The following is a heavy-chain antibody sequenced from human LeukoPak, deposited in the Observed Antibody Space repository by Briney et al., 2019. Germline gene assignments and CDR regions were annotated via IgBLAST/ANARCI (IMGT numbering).Heavy chain of an antibody. CDR3: AKESGYSYGYYYYYYGMDV. CDR1: GFTFDDYA. J-gene: IGHJ6*02. Sequence: PGGSLRLSCAASGFTFDDYAMHWVRQAPGKGLDWVSLISEVGGSTYYADSVKGRFTISRDNSKTSLYLQLNSLRTEDTALYYCAKESGYSYGYYYYYYGMDVWGQGTTVTVSS. V-gene: IGHV3-43*02. D-gene: IGHD5-18*01. CDR2: ISEVGGST.